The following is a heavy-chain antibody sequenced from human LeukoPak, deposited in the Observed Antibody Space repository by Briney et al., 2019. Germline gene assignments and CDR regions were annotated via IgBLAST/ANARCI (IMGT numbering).Heavy chain of an antibody. Sequence: PGGSLRLSCAASGFTFSSYGMHWVRQAPGKGLEWVAFIRYDGSNKYYADSVKGRFTISRDNSKNTLYLQMNSLRAEDTAVYYCAKDYPYFNIVATTSFDYWGQGTLVTVSS. D-gene: IGHD5-12*01. CDR1: GFTFSSYG. CDR3: AKDYPYFNIVATTSFDY. V-gene: IGHV3-30*02. CDR2: IRYDGSNK. J-gene: IGHJ4*02.